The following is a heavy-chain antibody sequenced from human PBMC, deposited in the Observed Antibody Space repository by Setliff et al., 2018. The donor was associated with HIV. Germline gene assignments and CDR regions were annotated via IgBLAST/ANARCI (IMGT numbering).Heavy chain of an antibody. V-gene: IGHV1-2*02. CDR2: INPNSGGT. D-gene: IGHD6-13*01. CDR3: ARDPGYKSSWYGAFDI. J-gene: IGHJ3*02. Sequence: ASVKVSCKASGDAFTDYYIHWVQQAPGQGLEWMGWINPNSGGTNYAQKFQGRVTMTRDTSISTAFMDLSRLRSDDTAVYYCARDPGYKSSWYGAFDIWGQGTMVTVSS. CDR1: GDAFTDYY.